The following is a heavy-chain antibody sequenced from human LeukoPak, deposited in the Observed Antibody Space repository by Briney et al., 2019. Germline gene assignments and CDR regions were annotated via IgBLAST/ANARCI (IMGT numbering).Heavy chain of an antibody. D-gene: IGHD3-9*01. V-gene: IGHV3-7*01. J-gene: IGHJ4*02. Sequence: PGGSLRLSCVASGFTFSTYAMSWVRQAPGKGLEWVATIKQDGSEKYYVDSVKGRFTISRDNAKNSPYLQMNSLRADDTAVYYCATFDNPFGYWGQGTLVTVSS. CDR3: ATFDNPFGY. CDR1: GFTFSTYA. CDR2: IKQDGSEK.